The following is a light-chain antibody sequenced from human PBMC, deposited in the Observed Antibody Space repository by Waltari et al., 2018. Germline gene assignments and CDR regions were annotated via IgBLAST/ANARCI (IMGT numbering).Light chain of an antibody. CDR3: NSYADNNNNVV. Sequence: QSALTQPPSASGSPGQSVTISCTGTSSDIGGYNYVSWYQQHPGKAPKLIISEVSKRPSGVPDRFSGSKSGNTASLTVSGLQAEDEADYYFNSYADNNNNVVFGGGTKLTVL. J-gene: IGLJ3*02. CDR2: EVS. V-gene: IGLV2-8*01. CDR1: SSDIGGYNY.